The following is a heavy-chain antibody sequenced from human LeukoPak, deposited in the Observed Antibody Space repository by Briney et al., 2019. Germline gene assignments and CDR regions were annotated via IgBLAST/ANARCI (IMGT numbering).Heavy chain of an antibody. D-gene: IGHD4-17*01. CDR3: AKDNRLYGDYVRSAFDI. Sequence: GGSLRLSCAATGLSVSSNFMSWVRQAPGKGLEWVSVIYGGGSTYYADSVKGRFTISRDNAKNSLYLQMNSLRAEDTALYYCAKDNRLYGDYVRSAFDIWGQGTMVTVSS. V-gene: IGHV3-53*05. J-gene: IGHJ3*02. CDR2: IYGGGST. CDR1: GLSVSSNF.